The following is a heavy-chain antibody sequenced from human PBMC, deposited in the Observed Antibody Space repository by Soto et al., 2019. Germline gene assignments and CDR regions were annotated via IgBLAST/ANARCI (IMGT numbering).Heavy chain of an antibody. V-gene: IGHV1-18*04. J-gene: IGHJ6*02. Sequence: ASVKVSCKASGYTFTSHVINWVRQAPGQGLEWMGWISAYNGNTNYAQKLQGRVTMTTDTSTSTAYMELRSLRSDDTAVYYCARKLVAGYYYYGMDVWGQGTTVTVSS. CDR1: GYTFTSHV. CDR3: ARKLVAGYYYYGMDV. CDR2: ISAYNGNT. D-gene: IGHD2-15*01.